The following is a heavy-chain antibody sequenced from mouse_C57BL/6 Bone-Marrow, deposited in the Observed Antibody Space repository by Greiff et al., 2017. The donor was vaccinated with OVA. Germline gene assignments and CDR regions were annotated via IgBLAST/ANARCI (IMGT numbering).Heavy chain of an antibody. D-gene: IGHD1-1*01. CDR1: GYTFTSYD. V-gene: IGHV1-85*01. Sequence: QVQLQQSGPELVKPGASVKLSCKASGYTFTSYDINWVKQRPGQGLEWIGWIYPRDGSTKYNEKFKGKATLTVDTSSSTAYMELHSLTSEDSAVYFCARRYYYGSSFYYYAMDYWGQGTSVTVSS. CDR3: ARRYYYGSSFYYYAMDY. CDR2: IYPRDGST. J-gene: IGHJ4*01.